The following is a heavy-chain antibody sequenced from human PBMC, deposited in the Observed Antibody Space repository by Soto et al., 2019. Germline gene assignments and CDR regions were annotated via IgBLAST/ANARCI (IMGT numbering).Heavy chain of an antibody. D-gene: IGHD4-17*01. Sequence: QVQLQESGPGLVKPSQTLSLTCTVSGCSISSGGYYWSWIRQHPGKGLEWIGYIYYSGSTYYNPSLKSRVTIAVDTSKNQFSLKLSSVTAADTAVYYCARSPEATVTAFDYWGQGTLVTVSP. J-gene: IGHJ4*02. CDR3: ARSPEATVTAFDY. CDR1: GCSISSGGYY. CDR2: IYYSGST. V-gene: IGHV4-31*03.